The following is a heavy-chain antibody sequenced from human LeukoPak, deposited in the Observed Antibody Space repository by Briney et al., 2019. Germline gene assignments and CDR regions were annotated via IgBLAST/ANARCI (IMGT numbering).Heavy chain of an antibody. Sequence: GGSLRLSCAASGFTFSDYWMSWVRQAPGEGLVWVANINKDGSEKSYVDSVKGRFSISRDNAKNSLSLQMDSLRAEDTAVYYCARAYGGNSFWGQGTLVTVSS. CDR1: GFTFSDYW. J-gene: IGHJ4*02. CDR2: INKDGSEK. D-gene: IGHD4-23*01. CDR3: ARAYGGNSF. V-gene: IGHV3-7*01.